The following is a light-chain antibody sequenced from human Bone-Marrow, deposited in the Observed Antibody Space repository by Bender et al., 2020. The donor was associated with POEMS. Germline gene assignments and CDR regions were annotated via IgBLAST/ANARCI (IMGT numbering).Light chain of an antibody. Sequence: QSALTQPASVSGSPGQSITISCAGTSLDLGGYNYVSWYQQHPGKAPKFMIYEVTKRPSGVPDRFSGSKSGNTASLTVSGLQAEDEADYYCSSYAGSNTVVFGGGTKLTVL. CDR3: SSYAGSNTVV. CDR2: EVT. CDR1: SLDLGGYNY. V-gene: IGLV2-8*01. J-gene: IGLJ2*01.